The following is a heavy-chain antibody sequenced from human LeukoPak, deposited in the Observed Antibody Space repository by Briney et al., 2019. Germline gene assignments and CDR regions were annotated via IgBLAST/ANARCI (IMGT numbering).Heavy chain of an antibody. J-gene: IGHJ6*02. CDR2: IWYDGSNK. Sequence: GGSLRLSCAASGFTFSSYGMHWVRQAPGKGLEWVAGIWYDGSNKYYADSVKGRFTISRDKSKNTLYLQMNSLRAEDTAVYYCARDITNTVVTPRRYYYYGMDVWGQGTTVTVSS. CDR1: GFTFSSYG. V-gene: IGHV3-33*01. CDR3: ARDITNTVVTPRRYYYYGMDV. D-gene: IGHD4-23*01.